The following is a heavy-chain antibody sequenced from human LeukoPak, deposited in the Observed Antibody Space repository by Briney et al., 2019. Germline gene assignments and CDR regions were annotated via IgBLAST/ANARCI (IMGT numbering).Heavy chain of an antibody. J-gene: IGHJ6*02. CDR2: ISGSGGST. CDR1: GFTFSSYA. CDR3: ATYGSGSYYYYSYGMDV. V-gene: IGHV3-23*01. Sequence: GGSLRLSCAASGFTFSSYAMSWVRQAPGKGLEWVSAISGSGGSTYYADSVKGRFTISRDNSKNTLYLQMNSLRAEDTAVYYCATYGSGSYYYYSYGMDVWGQGTTVTVSS. D-gene: IGHD3-10*01.